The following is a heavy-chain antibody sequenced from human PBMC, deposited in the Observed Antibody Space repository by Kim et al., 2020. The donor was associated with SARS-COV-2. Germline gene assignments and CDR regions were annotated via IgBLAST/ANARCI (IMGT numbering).Heavy chain of an antibody. V-gene: IGHV4-59*01. Sequence: SETLSLTCTVSGGSIRSYYWNWIRQAPGKALEWIGKTYHSGTTNYNPYLKSRVTMSVDTSKDQISLKMSSVTAADTSVYFCARSLVGQNWLDPWGQGTLVTVSS. CDR1: GGSIRSYY. D-gene: IGHD1-26*01. CDR2: TYHSGTT. CDR3: ARSLVGQNWLDP. J-gene: IGHJ5*02.